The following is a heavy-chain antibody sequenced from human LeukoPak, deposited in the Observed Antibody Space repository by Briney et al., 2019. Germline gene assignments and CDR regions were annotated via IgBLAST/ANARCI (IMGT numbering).Heavy chain of an antibody. CDR1: GGSNSSGSYY. D-gene: IGHD3-16*01. J-gene: IGHJ3*02. CDR3: ARAHNWGTLAGAFDI. CDR2: IYTSGST. V-gene: IGHV4-61*02. Sequence: PSQTLSLTCTVSGGSNSSGSYYWSWIRQPAGKGLEWIGRIYTSGSTNYNPSLKSRVTISVDTSKNQFSLKLSSVTAADTAVYYCARAHNWGTLAGAFDIWGQGTMVTVSS.